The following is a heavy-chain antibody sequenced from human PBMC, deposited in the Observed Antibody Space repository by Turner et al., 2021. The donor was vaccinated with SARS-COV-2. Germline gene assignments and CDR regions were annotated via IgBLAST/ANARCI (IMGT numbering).Heavy chain of an antibody. D-gene: IGHD2-2*01. CDR3: ARGGYCSSTSCSPYWYFDL. J-gene: IGHJ2*01. Sequence: QVQLVQSGAEVKKPGASVKVSCKASVYTFTSYDINWLRQATGQGLEWVGWMNPDSGNAAYAQKFQGRVTITRNTSISTAYMELSSLRSEDTTVYYCARGGYCSSTSCSPYWYFDLWGRGTLVTVSS. CDR2: MNPDSGNA. V-gene: IGHV1-8*03. CDR1: VYTFTSYD.